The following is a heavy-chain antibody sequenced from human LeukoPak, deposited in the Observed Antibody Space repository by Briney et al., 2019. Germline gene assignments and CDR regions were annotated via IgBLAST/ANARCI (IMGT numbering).Heavy chain of an antibody. CDR1: GGSISSYY. D-gene: IGHD5-24*01. Sequence: PSETLSLTCTVSGGSISSYYWSWIRQPPGKGLEWIGYIYYSGSTNYNPSLKSRDTISVDTSKNQFTLKLSSVTAADTAVYYCARHGPLYYYYGMDVWGQGTTVTVSS. CDR2: IYYSGST. V-gene: IGHV4-59*01. CDR3: ARHGPLYYYYGMDV. J-gene: IGHJ6*02.